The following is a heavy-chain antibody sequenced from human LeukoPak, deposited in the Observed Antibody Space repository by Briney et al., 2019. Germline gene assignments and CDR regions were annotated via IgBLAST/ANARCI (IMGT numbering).Heavy chain of an antibody. Sequence: SETLSLTCTVSGGSISSGSYYWSWIRQPAGKGLEWIGRIYTSGSTNYNPSLKSRVTISVDTSKNQFSLKLSSVTAADTAVYYCARARQRLARYYFDYWGQGTLVTVSS. CDR1: GGSISSGSYY. CDR3: ARARQRLARYYFDY. D-gene: IGHD6-25*01. V-gene: IGHV4-61*02. J-gene: IGHJ4*02. CDR2: IYTSGST.